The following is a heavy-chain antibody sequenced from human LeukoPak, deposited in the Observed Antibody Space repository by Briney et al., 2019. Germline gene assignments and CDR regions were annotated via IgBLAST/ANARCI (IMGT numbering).Heavy chain of an antibody. Sequence: GGSLRLSCAASGFTFSDYGMHWVRQAPGKGREGVAFILNDGSNEYYPDSVKGRFTISRVNSRNTLYLQMSSLRAEDTAVYYCAKGGSASHNWFDPWGQGTLVTVSS. CDR1: GFTFSDYG. V-gene: IGHV3-30*02. CDR3: AKGGSASHNWFDP. J-gene: IGHJ5*02. CDR2: ILNDGSNE. D-gene: IGHD2-2*01.